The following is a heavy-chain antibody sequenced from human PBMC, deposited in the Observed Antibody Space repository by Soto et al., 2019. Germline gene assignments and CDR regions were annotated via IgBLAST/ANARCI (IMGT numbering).Heavy chain of an antibody. CDR3: ARISPLGYYYYGMDV. CDR2: IFSNDEK. J-gene: IGHJ6*02. Sequence: GSGPTLVNPTETLTLTCTVSGFSLSNARMGVSWIRQPPGKALEWLAHIFSNDEKSYSTSLKSRLTISKDTSKSQVVLTMTNMDPVDTATYYCARISPLGYYYYGMDVWGQVTTVTVSS. V-gene: IGHV2-26*01. CDR1: GFSLSNARMG.